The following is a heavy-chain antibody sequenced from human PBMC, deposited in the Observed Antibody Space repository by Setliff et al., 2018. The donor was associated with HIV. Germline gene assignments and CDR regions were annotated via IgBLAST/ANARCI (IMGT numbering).Heavy chain of an antibody. Sequence: SETLSLTCDVSGFSISSRYYWGWIRPSPGKGLEWIGNIYHTGRSYYNPSLNDRATISLDTSKNQFSLKLNSVTAADTAVYYCARDVLDLVISVYGFWGQGIPVTVSS. D-gene: IGHD3-22*01. J-gene: IGHJ4*02. CDR2: IYHTGRS. CDR3: ARDVLDLVISVYGF. V-gene: IGHV4-38-2*02. CDR1: GFSISSRYY.